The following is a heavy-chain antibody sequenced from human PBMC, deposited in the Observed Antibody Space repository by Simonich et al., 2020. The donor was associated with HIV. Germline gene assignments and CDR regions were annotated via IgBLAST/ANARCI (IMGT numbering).Heavy chain of an antibody. V-gene: IGHV3-30*07. Sequence: QVQLVESGGGVVQPGRSLRLSCAASGFTFSSYAMPWVRQAPGKGLERVAVITYDGSNKYYADSVKGRFTISRDKSKNTLDLQMNSLRAEDTAVYYCASGGSISSVWADDYWGQGTLVTVSS. J-gene: IGHJ4*02. CDR2: ITYDGSNK. CDR3: ASGGSISSVWADDY. D-gene: IGHD3-16*01. CDR1: GFTFSSYA.